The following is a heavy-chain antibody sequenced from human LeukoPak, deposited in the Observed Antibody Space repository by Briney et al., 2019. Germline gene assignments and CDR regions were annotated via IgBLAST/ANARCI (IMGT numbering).Heavy chain of an antibody. V-gene: IGHV3-30*02. J-gene: IGHJ4*02. Sequence: PGGSLRLSCAASGFTFSTYDMDWVRQAPGKGLEWVAFIRSDGSNKHYADSVEGRFTTSRDNSKNTLYLQMNSLRAEDTALYYCVGDFDYWGQGTLVTVSS. CDR2: IRSDGSNK. CDR3: VGDFDY. CDR1: GFTFSTYD.